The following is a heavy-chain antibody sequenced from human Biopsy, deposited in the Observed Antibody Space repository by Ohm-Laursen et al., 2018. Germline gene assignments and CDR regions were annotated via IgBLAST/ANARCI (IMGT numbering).Heavy chain of an antibody. J-gene: IGHJ3*02. D-gene: IGHD1-26*01. CDR3: ARVEAGTYDALDI. CDR1: GGSMTGCE. CDR2: IYYSGGT. Sequence: SEPLSLTCSVSGGSMTGCEWSWIRLAPGKGLEWIGYIYYSGGTKYNPSLASRVTFSVDMSKSQFSLKLYSVTAAGTAVYYCARVEAGTYDALDIWGQGTLVAVS. V-gene: IGHV4-59*01.